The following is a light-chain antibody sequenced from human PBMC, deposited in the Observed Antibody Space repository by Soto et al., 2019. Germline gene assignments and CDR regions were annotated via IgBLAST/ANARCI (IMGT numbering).Light chain of an antibody. Sequence: QCVLNQPAYVSGSPGQSITISCTGTSSDVGSYNLVSWYQQHPGKAPKLMIYEGSKRPSGVSNRFSGSKSGNTASLTISGLQAEDEADYYCCSYAGSSTYYVFGTGTKVTVL. V-gene: IGLV2-23*01. J-gene: IGLJ1*01. CDR3: CSYAGSSTYYV. CDR2: EGS. CDR1: SSDVGSYNL.